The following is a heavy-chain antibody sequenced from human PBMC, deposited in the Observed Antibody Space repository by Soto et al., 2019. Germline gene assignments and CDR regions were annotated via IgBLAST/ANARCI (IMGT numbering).Heavy chain of an antibody. D-gene: IGHD3-3*01. V-gene: IGHV3-7*01. CDR2: IKQDGSEK. CDR3: ARDTYYDFWSGYYLRYYYYYMDV. CDR1: GFTFSSYW. Sequence: PGGSLRLSCAASGFTFSSYWMSWVRQAPGKGLEWVANIKQDGSEKYYVDSVKGRFTISRDNAKNSLYLQMNSLRAEDTAVYYCARDTYYDFWSGYYLRYYYYYMDVWGKGTKVTVSS. J-gene: IGHJ6*03.